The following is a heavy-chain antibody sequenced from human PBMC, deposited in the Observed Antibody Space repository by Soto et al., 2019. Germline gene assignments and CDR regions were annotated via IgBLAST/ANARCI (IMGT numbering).Heavy chain of an antibody. CDR3: ARGSTYDFWSGYIYYGMDV. CDR1: GFTISSYA. J-gene: IGHJ6*02. Sequence: EVQLLESGGGLVQPGGSLRLSCAASGFTISSYAMSWVRQAPGKGLEWVSGISGSGERTYYADSVKGRFTISRDNSKNTLYLQMNSLRAEDTAVYYCARGSTYDFWSGYIYYGMDVWGQGTTVTVSS. D-gene: IGHD3-3*01. CDR2: ISGSGERT. V-gene: IGHV3-23*01.